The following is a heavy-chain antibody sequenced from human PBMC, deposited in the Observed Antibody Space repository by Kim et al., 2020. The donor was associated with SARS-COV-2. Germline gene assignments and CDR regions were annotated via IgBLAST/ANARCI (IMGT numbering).Heavy chain of an antibody. CDR1: GFTFSDFY. D-gene: IGHD5-12*01. CDR3: ARFGGYGGFGYLY. V-gene: IGHV3-11*01. J-gene: IGHJ4*02. Sequence: GGSLRLSCAASGFTFSDFYMSWIRQAPGKGLEWLSYITDSGSPINYADSVKGRFTISRDNTKKSVYLQMNSLRVEDTAVYYCARFGGYGGFGYLYWGQGTLGTLSS. CDR2: ITDSGSPI.